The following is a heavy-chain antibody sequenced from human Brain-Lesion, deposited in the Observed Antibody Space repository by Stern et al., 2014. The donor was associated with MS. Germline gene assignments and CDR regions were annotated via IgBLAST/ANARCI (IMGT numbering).Heavy chain of an antibody. Sequence: VQLVESGPGLVKPSQTLSLTCTVSGGSVGSGSYDWSWIRQPAGKGLEWIGRIYTTGSTYYNPSLKSRVSISIDKSKNQFSLKRTSGTAADTAVYYCARDKEDTNMAFRYFDNWGQGTLVTVSS. CDR1: GGSVGSGSYD. D-gene: IGHD5-18*01. CDR3: ARDKEDTNMAFRYFDN. V-gene: IGHV4-61*02. CDR2: IYTTGST. J-gene: IGHJ4*02.